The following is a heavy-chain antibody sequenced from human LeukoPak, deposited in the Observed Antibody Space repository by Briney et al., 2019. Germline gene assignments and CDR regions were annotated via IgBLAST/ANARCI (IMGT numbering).Heavy chain of an antibody. Sequence: GSLRLSCAASGFTFSSYTIHWVRQPPGKGLEWIGEIYHSGSTNYNPSLKSRVTISVDKSKNQFSLKLTSVTAADTAAYYCARQGDSGWYYFDYWGQGTLVTVSS. CDR3: ARQGDSGWYYFDY. J-gene: IGHJ4*02. D-gene: IGHD6-19*01. CDR1: GFTFSSYTI. V-gene: IGHV4-4*02. CDR2: IYHSGST.